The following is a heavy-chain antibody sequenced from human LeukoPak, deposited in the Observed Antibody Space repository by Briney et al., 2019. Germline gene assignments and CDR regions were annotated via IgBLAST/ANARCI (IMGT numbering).Heavy chain of an antibody. CDR3: ARDFSPLGTANWFDP. CDR1: GYTFTGYY. CDR2: INPNSGGT. D-gene: IGHD1/OR15-1a*01. Sequence: GASVKVSCKASGYTFTGYYMHWVRQAPGQGLEWMGWINPNSGGTNYAQKFQGRVTMTRDTSISTAYMELSRLRSDDTAVYYCARDFSPLGTANWFDPWGQGTLVTVSS. J-gene: IGHJ5*02. V-gene: IGHV1-2*02.